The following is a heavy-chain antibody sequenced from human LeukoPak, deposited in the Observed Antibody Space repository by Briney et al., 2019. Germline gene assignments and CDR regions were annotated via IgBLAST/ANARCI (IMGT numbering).Heavy chain of an antibody. J-gene: IGHJ4*02. CDR1: GFSIRSYY. Sequence: SETLSLTCTGSGFSIRSYYWSWIRQPPGKGLEWIGYIYYSGNTNYNPSLKSRVTISVDTSKNQFSLKLSSVTAADTAVYYCARGSDCSTTSCSDYWGQGPLVTVSS. CDR3: ARGSDCSTTSCSDY. D-gene: IGHD2-2*01. V-gene: IGHV4-59*01. CDR2: IYYSGNT.